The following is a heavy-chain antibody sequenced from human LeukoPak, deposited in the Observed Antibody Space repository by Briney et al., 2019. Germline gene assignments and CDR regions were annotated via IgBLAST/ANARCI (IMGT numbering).Heavy chain of an antibody. CDR3: ARDPGWGAYDI. CDR2: MDSDGSTK. CDR1: GFTFSSFW. D-gene: IGHD6-19*01. V-gene: IGHV3-7*01. J-gene: IGHJ3*02. Sequence: GGSLRLSCAASGFTFSSFWMTWVRQAPGGALESVASMDSDGSTKNYVGSVKGRFTISRDNAKNSLYLQMNSLRGEDTSMYYCARDPGWGAYDIWGQGTMVTVSS.